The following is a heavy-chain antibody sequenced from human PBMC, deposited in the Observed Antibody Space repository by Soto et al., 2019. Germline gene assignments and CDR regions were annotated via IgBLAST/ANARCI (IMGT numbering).Heavy chain of an antibody. CDR1: GGSISSYY. D-gene: IGHD6-6*01. V-gene: IGHV4-4*07. CDR3: ARDREYSSSPDFDY. CDR2: IYTSGST. Sequence: LSLTCTVSGGSISSYYWSWIRQPAGKGLEWIGRIYTSGSTNYNPSLKSRVTISVDTSKNQFSLKLSSVTAADTAVYYCARDREYSSSPDFDYWGQGTLVTVSS. J-gene: IGHJ4*02.